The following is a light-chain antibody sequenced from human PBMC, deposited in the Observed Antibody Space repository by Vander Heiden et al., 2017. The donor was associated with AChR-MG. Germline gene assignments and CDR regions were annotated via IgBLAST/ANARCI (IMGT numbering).Light chain of an antibody. Sequence: QPVLTQPPSASGTPGQRVTISCSGSRSSIGSNTVNWYQQLPGTAPKLLIYSNNQRPSGVPDRFSGSKSGTSASLAISGLQSEDEADYYCAAWDDSLNGVVFGGGTKLTVL. J-gene: IGLJ2*01. CDR1: RSSIGSNT. CDR2: SNN. CDR3: AAWDDSLNGVV. V-gene: IGLV1-44*01.